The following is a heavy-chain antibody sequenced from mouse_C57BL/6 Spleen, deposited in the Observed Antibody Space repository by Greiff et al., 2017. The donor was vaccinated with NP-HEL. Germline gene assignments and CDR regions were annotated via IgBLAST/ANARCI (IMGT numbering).Heavy chain of an antibody. D-gene: IGHD2-5*01. CDR2: IWRGGST. CDR3: AKNYYSNYGAMDY. Sequence: VQLQQSGPGLVQPSQCLSITCTVSGFSLTSYGVHWVRQSPGKGLEWLGVIWRGGSTDYNAAFMSRLSITKDNSKSQVVFKMNSLQADDTAIYYCAKNYYSNYGAMDYWGQGTSVTVSS. CDR1: GFSLTSYG. J-gene: IGHJ4*01. V-gene: IGHV2-5*01.